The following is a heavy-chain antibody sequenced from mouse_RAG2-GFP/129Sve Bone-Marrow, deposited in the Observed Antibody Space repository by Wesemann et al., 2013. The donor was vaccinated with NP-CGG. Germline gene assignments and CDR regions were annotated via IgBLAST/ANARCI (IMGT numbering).Heavy chain of an antibody. V-gene: IGHV1S34*01. CDR2: ISCYNGAT. CDR3: ASGLWGFTLY. D-gene: IGHD1-1*02. J-gene: IGHJ2*01. Sequence: QSHGKSLEWIGYISCYNGATSYNQKFKGKATFTVDTSSSTAYMQFNSLTSEDSAVYYCASGLWGFTLYWGQGTTLTVSS.